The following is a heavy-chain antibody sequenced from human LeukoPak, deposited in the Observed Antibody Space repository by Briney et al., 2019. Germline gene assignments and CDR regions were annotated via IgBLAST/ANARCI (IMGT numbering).Heavy chain of an antibody. CDR3: ARDAYGSGSGVDY. D-gene: IGHD3-10*01. V-gene: IGHV3-21*01. CDR1: GFTFSSYS. Sequence: KTGGSLRLSCAASGFTFSSYSMNWVRQAPGKGLEWVSSVSSSRSYIYYADSVKGRFTISRDNAKNSLYLQMNSLRAEDTAVYYCARDAYGSGSGVDYWGQGTLVTVSS. CDR2: VSSSRSYI. J-gene: IGHJ4*02.